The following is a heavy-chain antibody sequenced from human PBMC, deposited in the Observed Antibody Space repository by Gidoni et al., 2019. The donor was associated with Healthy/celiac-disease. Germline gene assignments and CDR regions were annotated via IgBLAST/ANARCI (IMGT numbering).Heavy chain of an antibody. D-gene: IGHD6-13*01. CDR1: GGSISSYY. CDR2: IYYSGST. Sequence: QVQLQESGPGLVKPSETLSLTCTVSGGSISSYYWSWIRQPPGKGLEWIGYIYYSGSTNYNPSLKSRVTISVDTSKNQFSLKLSSVTAADTAVHYCARGIADFDYWGQGTLVTVSS. V-gene: IGHV4-59*01. CDR3: ARGIADFDY. J-gene: IGHJ4*02.